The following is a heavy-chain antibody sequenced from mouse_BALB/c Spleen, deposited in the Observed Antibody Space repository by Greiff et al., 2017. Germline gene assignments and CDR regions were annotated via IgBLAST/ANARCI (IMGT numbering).Heavy chain of an antibody. D-gene: IGHD2-1*01. Sequence: VQLQQSGAELARPGASVKLSCKASGYTFTSYWMQWVKQRPGQGLEWIGAIYPGDGDTRYTQKFKGKATLTADKSSSTAYMQLSSLASEDSAVYYCALYGNFLYAMDYWGQGTSVTVSS. CDR1: GYTFTSYW. V-gene: IGHV1-87*01. J-gene: IGHJ4*01. CDR2: IYPGDGDT. CDR3: ALYGNFLYAMDY.